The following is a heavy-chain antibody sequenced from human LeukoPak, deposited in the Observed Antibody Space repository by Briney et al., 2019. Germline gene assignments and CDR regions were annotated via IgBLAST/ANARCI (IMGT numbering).Heavy chain of an antibody. V-gene: IGHV1-2*02. CDR3: ARDSTYYDILTGYYTGVGYYGMDV. CDR2: INPNSGGT. CDR1: GYTFTGYY. D-gene: IGHD3-9*01. Sequence: ASVKVSCKASGYTFTGYYMHWVRQAPGQGLAWMGWINPNSGGTNYAQKFQGRLTLTRDTSISTAYMELSRLRSDHTAVYYCARDSTYYDILTGYYTGVGYYGMDVWGQGTTVTVSS. J-gene: IGHJ6*02.